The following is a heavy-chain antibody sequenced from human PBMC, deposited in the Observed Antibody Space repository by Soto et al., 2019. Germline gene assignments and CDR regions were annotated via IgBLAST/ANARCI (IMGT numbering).Heavy chain of an antibody. CDR3: VRSFGWYAIDY. J-gene: IGHJ4*02. CDR1: GVSISSNYY. V-gene: IGHV4-4*02. D-gene: IGHD6-19*01. Sequence: QVLLQESGPGLVQPSGTLSLSCAVSGVSISSNYYWGWVRQSPGKGLEWLGDISHIGSVNYSPSLMSRVTTSMDRSVNQFSLKLNSVTAADTAVYFCVRSFGWYAIDYWGQGTLVIVSS. CDR2: ISHIGSV.